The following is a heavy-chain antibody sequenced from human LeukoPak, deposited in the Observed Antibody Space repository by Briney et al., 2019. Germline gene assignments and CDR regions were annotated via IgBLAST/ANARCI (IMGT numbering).Heavy chain of an antibody. CDR2: ISNSGGRT. Sequence: GGSLRLSCAASGFTFSSYVMSWVRRAPGKGLEWVSRISNSGGRTYYADSVKGRFTISRDTSQNTLYLHMNSLRAEDTAVYYCAKEGFDAWGQGTLVTV. CDR3: AKEGFDA. J-gene: IGHJ4*02. V-gene: IGHV3-23*01. CDR1: GFTFSSYV.